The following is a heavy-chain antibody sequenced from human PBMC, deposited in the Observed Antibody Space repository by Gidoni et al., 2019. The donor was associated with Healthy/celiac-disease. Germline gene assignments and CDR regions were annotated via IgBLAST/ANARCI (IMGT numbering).Heavy chain of an antibody. CDR3: ATPPIYCSGGSCGNWFDP. J-gene: IGHJ5*02. Sequence: EVQLVESGGGLVKPGGSLRLSCAASGFTLSSYRMNWVRQAPGKGLEVVSSSSSSSSYIYYADSVKGRFTISRDNAKNSLYLQMNSLRAEDTAVYYCATPPIYCSGGSCGNWFDPWGQGTLVTVSS. D-gene: IGHD2-15*01. CDR2: SSSSSSYI. CDR1: GFTLSSYR. V-gene: IGHV3-21*01.